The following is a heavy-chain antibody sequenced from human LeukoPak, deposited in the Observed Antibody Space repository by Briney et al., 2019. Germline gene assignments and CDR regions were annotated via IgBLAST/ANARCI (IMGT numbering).Heavy chain of an antibody. CDR1: GFTXXSXA. Sequence: GSLRLSCXXXGFTXXSXAMSWVRQAPGKGLEWVSAISGSGGSTYYADSVKGRFTISRDNSKNPLYLQMNSLRAEDTAVYYCAKDVSAGNDYWGQGTLVTVSS. CDR2: ISGSGGST. CDR3: AKDVSAGNDY. J-gene: IGHJ4*02. D-gene: IGHD5/OR15-5a*01. V-gene: IGHV3-23*01.